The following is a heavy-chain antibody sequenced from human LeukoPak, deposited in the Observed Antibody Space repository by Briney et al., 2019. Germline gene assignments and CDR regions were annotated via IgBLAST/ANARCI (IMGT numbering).Heavy chain of an antibody. J-gene: IGHJ4*02. CDR3: ARDRLEAFDY. V-gene: IGHV1-69*05. CDR1: GGTFSSYA. CDR2: IIPILGTA. Sequence: ASVKVSCKASGGTFSSYAISWVRQAPGQGLEWMGGIIPILGTANYAQKFQGRVTITTDESTSTAYMELSSLRSEDTAVYYCARDRLEAFDYWGQGTLVTVSS.